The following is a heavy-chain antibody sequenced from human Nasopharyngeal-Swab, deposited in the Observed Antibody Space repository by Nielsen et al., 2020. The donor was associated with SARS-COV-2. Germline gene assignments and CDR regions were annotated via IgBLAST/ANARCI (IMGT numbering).Heavy chain of an antibody. J-gene: IGHJ6*03. V-gene: IGHV4-59*01. D-gene: IGHD3-22*01. CDR3: ARVGTYYYDSSGRLNYYYYYYMDV. CDR2: IYYSGSI. Sequence: WIRQPPGKGLEWIGYIYYSGSINYNPSLKSRVTISVDTSKNQFSLKLSSVTAADTAVYYCARVGTYYYDSSGRLNYYYYYYMDVWGKGTTVTVSS.